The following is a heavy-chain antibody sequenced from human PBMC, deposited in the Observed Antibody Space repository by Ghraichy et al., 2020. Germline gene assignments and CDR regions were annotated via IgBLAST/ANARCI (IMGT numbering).Heavy chain of an antibody. J-gene: IGHJ3*01. D-gene: IGHD2-2*01. V-gene: IGHV4-31*03. CDR2: IYDTVNN. CDR1: GASISSGAYY. Sequence: SETLSLTCTVSGASISSGAYYWSWVRQHQGKGLEWVGFIYDTVNNRYNRYLKSRVTISLDTSKNQISLKWNSVTAADTAIYYCSGSPSVAYCSTTSCYSTFDLWGQGTMVTVSS. CDR3: SGSPSVAYCSTTSCYSTFDL.